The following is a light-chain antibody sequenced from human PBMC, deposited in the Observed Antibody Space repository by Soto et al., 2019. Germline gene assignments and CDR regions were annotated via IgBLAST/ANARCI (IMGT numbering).Light chain of an antibody. Sequence: PGARATLSCRASQSVISSFLAWYQQKPGQAPRLLIYGASSRATGIPDRFSGSGSGTDFTLTISRLEPEDVAVYYCQQYDSSPLTFGGGTKVEIK. V-gene: IGKV3-20*01. CDR1: QSVISSF. J-gene: IGKJ4*01. CDR2: GAS. CDR3: QQYDSSPLT.